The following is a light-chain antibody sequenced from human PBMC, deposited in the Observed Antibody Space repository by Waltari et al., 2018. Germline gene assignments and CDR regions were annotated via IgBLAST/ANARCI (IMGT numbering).Light chain of an antibody. CDR2: DCT. V-gene: IGLV2-14*01. CDR3: SSYTSSSTPL. J-gene: IGLJ2*01. CDR1: SSDVGGYNY. Sequence: QSALTQPASVSGSPGQSITISCTGTSSDVGGYNYVSWYQQHPGKAPKLRIFDCTERPSGGSIRFSGSKSGNTASLTISGLQAEDEADYYCSSYTSSSTPLFGGGTKLTVL.